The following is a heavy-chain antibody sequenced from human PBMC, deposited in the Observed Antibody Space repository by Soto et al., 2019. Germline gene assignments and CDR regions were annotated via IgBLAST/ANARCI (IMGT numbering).Heavy chain of an antibody. CDR2: MNASSGNT. CDR1: GYTFTSYD. Sequence: ASVKVSCKASGYTFTSYDINWVRQATGQGLEWMGWMNASSGNTEYAQKFQGRVTITRDTSASTAYMELSSLRSEDTAVYYCAGRQPGSWFDPWGQGTLVTVSS. V-gene: IGHV1-3*01. CDR3: AGRQPGSWFDP. J-gene: IGHJ5*02. D-gene: IGHD1-26*01.